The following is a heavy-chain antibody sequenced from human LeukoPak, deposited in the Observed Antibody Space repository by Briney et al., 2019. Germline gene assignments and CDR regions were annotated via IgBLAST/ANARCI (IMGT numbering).Heavy chain of an antibody. V-gene: IGHV4-4*08. D-gene: IGHD2-2*01. Sequence: PSETLSLTCTVSGGSISSYYWSWIRQPPGKGLEWIGRIYTSGSTNYNPSLKSRVTISVDTSKNQFSLKLSSVTAADTAVYYCARGYCSSTSCYIVDYWGQGTLVTVSS. J-gene: IGHJ4*02. CDR3: ARGYCSSTSCYIVDY. CDR1: GGSISSYY. CDR2: IYTSGST.